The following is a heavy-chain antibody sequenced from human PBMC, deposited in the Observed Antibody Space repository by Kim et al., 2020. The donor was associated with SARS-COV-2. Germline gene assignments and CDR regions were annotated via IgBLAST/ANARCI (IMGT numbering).Heavy chain of an antibody. D-gene: IGHD6-13*01. Sequence: GVSLRLSCAASGVTFSSYSMNWVRQAPGKGLEWVSSINSSRSYIYYADSVKGRFTISRDNSKNSLYLPMNSRRAEHTAVYYCARESSSWYFRENYYYYGMDVWGQETMVTVS. CDR1: GVTFSSYS. CDR3: ARESSSWYFRENYYYYGMDV. J-gene: IGHJ6*02. CDR2: INSSRSYI. V-gene: IGHV3-21*01.